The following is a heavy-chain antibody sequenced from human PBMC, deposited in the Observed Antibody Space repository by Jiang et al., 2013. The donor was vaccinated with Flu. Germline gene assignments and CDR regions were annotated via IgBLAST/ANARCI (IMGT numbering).Heavy chain of an antibody. J-gene: IGHJ6*02. V-gene: IGHV3-30-3*01. CDR1: GFTFSSYA. Sequence: LSCAASGFTFSSYAMHWVRQAPGKGLEWVAVISYDRSNKYYADSVKGRFTISRDNSKNTLYLQMNSLRAEDTAVYYCARDLDIVVVPAAIHYYYYGMDVWGQGTTVTVSS. D-gene: IGHD2-2*01. CDR3: ARDLDIVVVPAAIHYYYYGMDV. CDR2: ISYDRSNK.